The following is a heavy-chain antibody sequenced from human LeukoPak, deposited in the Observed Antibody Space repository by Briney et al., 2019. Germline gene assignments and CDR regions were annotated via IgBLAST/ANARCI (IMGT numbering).Heavy chain of an antibody. CDR2: IWYDGTNK. Sequence: GGSLRLSCAASGFTFSSYGMHWVRQAPGKGLEWVAVIWYDGTNKYYADSVKGRFTISRDNSKNTLYLQMNSLRAEDTAVYYCARDRGSYPLRYYFDYWGQGTLVTVSS. J-gene: IGHJ4*02. D-gene: IGHD1-26*01. V-gene: IGHV3-33*01. CDR1: GFTFSSYG. CDR3: ARDRGSYPLRYYFDY.